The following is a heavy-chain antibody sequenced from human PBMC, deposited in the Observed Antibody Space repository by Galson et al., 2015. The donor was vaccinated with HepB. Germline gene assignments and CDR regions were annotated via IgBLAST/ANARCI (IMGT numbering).Heavy chain of an antibody. CDR2: ISAYNGNS. D-gene: IGHD2-2*02. Sequence: SVKVSCKASGYTFRSYGINWVRQAPGQGLEWMGWISAYNGNSKSAEKVQDRLSMTTDTPTGTAYMELRSLRSDDTAIYYCARGPYCSSDNCYIDPFDFWGQGTLVTVSS. CDR3: ARGPYCSSDNCYIDPFDF. V-gene: IGHV1-18*01. CDR1: GYTFRSYG. J-gene: IGHJ4*02.